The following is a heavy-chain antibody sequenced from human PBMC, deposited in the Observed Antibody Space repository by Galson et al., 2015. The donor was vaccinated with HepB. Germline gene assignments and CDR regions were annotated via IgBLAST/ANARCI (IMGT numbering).Heavy chain of an antibody. Sequence: SLRLSCAASGFTFSAYSMKWVRQAPGKGLEWVSYIDTTGSTIYYADSVRGRFTISRDNAKNSLYLQMNSLRAEDTAVYYCAKVGTTVPGTYHLDHWGQGTLVTVSA. CDR3: AKVGTTVPGTYHLDH. V-gene: IGHV3-48*04. CDR2: IDTTGSTI. J-gene: IGHJ4*02. D-gene: IGHD6-19*01. CDR1: GFTFSAYS.